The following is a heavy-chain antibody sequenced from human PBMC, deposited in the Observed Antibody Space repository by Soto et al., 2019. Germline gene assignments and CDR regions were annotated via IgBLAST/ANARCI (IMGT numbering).Heavy chain of an antibody. CDR2: ISWDGSFT. V-gene: IGHV3-43*01. CDR1: GFTFDDYT. D-gene: IGHD6-6*01. CDR3: AKGLYSSSSPLDY. J-gene: IGHJ4*02. Sequence: DVHLVESGGVVVQPGGSLRISCAASGFTFDDYTMHWVRQAPGKGLEWVSLISWDGSFTFYADSVSGRFTVSRDNSRDSLYLQMNSLATEDTALYFCAKGLYSSSSPLDYWGQGTLVTVSS.